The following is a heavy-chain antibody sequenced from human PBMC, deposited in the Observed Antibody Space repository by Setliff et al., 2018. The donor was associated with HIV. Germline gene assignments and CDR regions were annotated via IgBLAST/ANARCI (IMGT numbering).Heavy chain of an antibody. V-gene: IGHV3-7*01. CDR3: ARAAAYFNFWTGYHPHAFDI. CDR2: IHKDGSEK. CDR1: GVTFSDSA. J-gene: IGHJ3*02. D-gene: IGHD3-3*01. Sequence: HLGGSLRLSCSASGVTFSDSAMHWVRQAPGKGLEWVANIHKDGSEKYYVDSVKGRFTISRDNTKNFLYLEMNSLRAEDTAVYYCARAAAYFNFWTGYHPHAFDIWGQGTMVTVSS.